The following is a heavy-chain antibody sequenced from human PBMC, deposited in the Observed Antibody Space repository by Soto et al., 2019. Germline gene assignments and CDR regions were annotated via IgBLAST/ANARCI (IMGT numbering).Heavy chain of an antibody. CDR3: ARTFNNWNYLDY. V-gene: IGHV4-39*01. Sequence: PSETLSLTCTVSGGSISSSSYYWGWIRQPPGKGLEWIGSIYYSGSTYYNPSLKSRVTISVDTSKNQFSLKLSSVTAADTAVYYCARTFNNWNYLDYWGQGTLVTVSS. D-gene: IGHD1-20*01. J-gene: IGHJ4*02. CDR1: GGSISSSSYY. CDR2: IYYSGST.